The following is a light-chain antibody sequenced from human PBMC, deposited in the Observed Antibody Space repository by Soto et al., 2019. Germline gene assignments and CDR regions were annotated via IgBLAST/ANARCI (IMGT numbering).Light chain of an antibody. V-gene: IGKV3-15*01. CDR1: QSISSSY. Sequence: VLTQPPASLSLSTGERATLSCRASQSISSSYLARYQQKPGQAPRLLIYGASTRATGIPARFSGSGSGTEFTLTISSLQSEDFAVYYCQQYNNWPQTFGQGTKVDIK. CDR2: GAS. CDR3: QQYNNWPQT. J-gene: IGKJ1*01.